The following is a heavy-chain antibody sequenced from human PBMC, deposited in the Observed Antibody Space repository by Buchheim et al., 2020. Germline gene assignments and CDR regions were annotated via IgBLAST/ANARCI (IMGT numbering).Heavy chain of an antibody. V-gene: IGHV3-21*01. CDR2: ISTRSSYI. Sequence: EVQLMQSGGGLVKPGGSLRLSCAASGFTFSNFGMTWVRQAPGKGLEWVSAISTRSSYIFYADSVKGRFTISRDDAKNALYLQMNSLTAEDTAVYYCARERDDHTNNNRGDCWGQGTL. D-gene: IGHD5-24*01. J-gene: IGHJ1*01. CDR3: ARERDDHTNNNRGDC. CDR1: GFTFSNFG.